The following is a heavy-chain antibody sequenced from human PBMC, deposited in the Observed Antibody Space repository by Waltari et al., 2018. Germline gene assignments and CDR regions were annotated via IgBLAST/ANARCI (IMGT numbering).Heavy chain of an antibody. CDR1: GFTFSSYW. CDR2: IKQDGSEK. Sequence: EVQLVESGGGLVQPGGSLRLSCAASGFTFSSYWMSWVRQAPGKGLEWVANIKQDGSEKYYVDSVKGRFTISRDNSKNTLYLQMNSLRAEDTAVYYCAKGRPPTVTLDAFDIWGQGTMVTVSS. CDR3: AKGRPPTVTLDAFDI. V-gene: IGHV3-7*03. J-gene: IGHJ3*02. D-gene: IGHD4-17*01.